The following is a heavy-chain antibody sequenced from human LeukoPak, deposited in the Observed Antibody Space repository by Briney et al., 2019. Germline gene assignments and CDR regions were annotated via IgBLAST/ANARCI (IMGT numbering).Heavy chain of an antibody. D-gene: IGHD5-24*01. Sequence: PSETLSLTCTVSGGSISSYYWSWIRQPPGRGLEWIGYIYYSGSTNYNPSLKSRATISVDTSKNQFSLKLSSVTAADTAVYYCARGMGDGYNYNFDYWGQGTLVTVSS. J-gene: IGHJ4*02. CDR3: ARGMGDGYNYNFDY. CDR2: IYYSGST. CDR1: GGSISSYY. V-gene: IGHV4-59*12.